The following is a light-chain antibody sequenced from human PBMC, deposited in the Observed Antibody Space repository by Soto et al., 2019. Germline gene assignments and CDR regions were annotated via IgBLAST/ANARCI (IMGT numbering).Light chain of an antibody. CDR3: QQRSNWPPSLT. Sequence: EIVLTQSPATLSLSPGERATLSCRASQSVSSYLAWYQQKPGQAPRLLIYDASNRATGIPARFSGSGSGTDFTLTISSLAPEDFAVYYCQQRSNWPPSLTFGGGTTVEIK. CDR1: QSVSSY. CDR2: DAS. J-gene: IGKJ4*01. V-gene: IGKV3-11*01.